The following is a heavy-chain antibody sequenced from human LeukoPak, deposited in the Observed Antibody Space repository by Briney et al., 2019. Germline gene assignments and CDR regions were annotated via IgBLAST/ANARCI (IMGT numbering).Heavy chain of an antibody. D-gene: IGHD6-13*01. J-gene: IGHJ4*02. CDR2: ISGSGGST. CDR3: AKPPYSSSWHPFDY. V-gene: IGHV3-23*01. Sequence: QPGGSLRLSCAASGFTFASYAMSWVRQAPGKGLEWVSAISGSGGSTYYADSVKGRFTISRDNSKNTLFLQMNSLRAEDTAVYYCAKPPYSSSWHPFDYWGQGTLVTVSS. CDR1: GFTFASYA.